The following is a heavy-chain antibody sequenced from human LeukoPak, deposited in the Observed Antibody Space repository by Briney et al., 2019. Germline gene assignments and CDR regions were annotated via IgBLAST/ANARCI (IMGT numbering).Heavy chain of an antibody. D-gene: IGHD3-3*01. V-gene: IGHV1-18*01. CDR2: ISAYNGNT. CDR3: ARSSKPYYDFWSGYSGYYYYYMDV. J-gene: IGHJ6*03. Sequence: ASVKVSCMASGYTFTSYGISWVRQAPGQGLEWMGWISAYNGNTNYAQKPQGRVTMTTDTSTSTAYMELRSLRSDDTAVYYCARSSKPYYDFWSGYSGYYYYYMDVWGKGTTVTVSS. CDR1: GYTFTSYG.